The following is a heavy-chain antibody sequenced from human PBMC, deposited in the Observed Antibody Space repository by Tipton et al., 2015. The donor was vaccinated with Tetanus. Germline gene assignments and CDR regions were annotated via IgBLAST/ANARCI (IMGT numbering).Heavy chain of an antibody. V-gene: IGHV4-61*01. CDR2: TYYSGST. CDR1: GGSVSSGSYY. D-gene: IGHD3-3*01. CDR3: ARHTNFWSGYYIVY. J-gene: IGHJ4*02. Sequence: TLSLTCTVSGGSVSSGSYYWSWIRQPPGKGLEWIGYTYYSGSTNYNPSLKSRVTISVDTSKNQFSLRLSSVTAADTAVYYCARHTNFWSGYYIVYWGQGTLVTVSS.